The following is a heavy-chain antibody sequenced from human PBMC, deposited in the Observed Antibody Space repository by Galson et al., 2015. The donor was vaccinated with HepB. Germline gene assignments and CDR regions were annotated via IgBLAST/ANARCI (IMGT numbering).Heavy chain of an antibody. J-gene: IGHJ5*02. D-gene: IGHD1-26*01. CDR1: GFTFKDYA. Sequence: SLRLSCAASGFTFKDYAMTWVRQAPGKGLEWVFGIIGNGDSTYYADSVKGRFTISRDNSRNTFYLQMNSLRAEDTAVYYCAKMGSFGDHDLDTWGQGTLVTVSS. CDR3: AKMGSFGDHDLDT. V-gene: IGHV3-23*01. CDR2: IIGNGDST.